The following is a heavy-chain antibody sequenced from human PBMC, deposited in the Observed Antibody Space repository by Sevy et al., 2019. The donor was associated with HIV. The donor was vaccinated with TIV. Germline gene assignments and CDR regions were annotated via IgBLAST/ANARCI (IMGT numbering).Heavy chain of an antibody. CDR1: GVTFSNYW. Sequence: GESLKISCAASGVTFSNYWMTWVRQGPGKGLEWVANINKDGSQKYYVDSVKGRFTISRDNADNSLYLQMNSLRAEDTAVDYCARGRHMDVWGKGITVTVSS. V-gene: IGHV3-7*03. J-gene: IGHJ6*04. CDR2: INKDGSQK. CDR3: ARGRHMDV.